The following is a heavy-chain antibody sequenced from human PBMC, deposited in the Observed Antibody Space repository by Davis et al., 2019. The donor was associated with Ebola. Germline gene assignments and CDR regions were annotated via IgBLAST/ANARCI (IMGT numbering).Heavy chain of an antibody. CDR3: ARKDFGDYAYSDY. CDR1: GFTFTRNT. V-gene: IGHV3-21*01. Sequence: GESLKISCAASGFTFTRNTMAWVRQAPGKGLEWVASISGTSTYIYYANSVKGRFTISRDNAENSLYLQMNSLRAEDTAVYYCARKDFGDYAYSDYWGQGTLVTVSS. J-gene: IGHJ4*02. D-gene: IGHD4-17*01. CDR2: ISGTSTYI.